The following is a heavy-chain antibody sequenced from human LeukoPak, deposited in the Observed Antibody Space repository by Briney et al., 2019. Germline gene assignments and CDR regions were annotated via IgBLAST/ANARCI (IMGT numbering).Heavy chain of an antibody. CDR2: IYYSGTT. V-gene: IGHV4-59*01. J-gene: IGHJ6*02. CDR1: GGSISPYY. CDR3: ARIMQTPWGMDV. D-gene: IGHD4-23*01. Sequence: SETLSLTCTVSGGSISPYYWSWIRQPPGKGLEYIGYIYYSGTTDYNPSLKSRVTTSVDTSKNQFSLKVTSVSAADTAVYYCARIMQTPWGMDVWGQGTTVTVSS.